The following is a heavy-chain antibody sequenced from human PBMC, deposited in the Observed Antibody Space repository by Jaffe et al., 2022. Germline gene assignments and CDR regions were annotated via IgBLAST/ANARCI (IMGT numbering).Heavy chain of an antibody. V-gene: IGHV2-5*01. CDR2: IYWNDDK. D-gene: IGHD3-10*01. J-gene: IGHJ4*02. CDR1: GFSLSTSGVG. CDR3: AHRPKYMGPTSTYFDY. Sequence: QITLKESGPTLVKPTQTLTLTCTFSGFSLSTSGVGVGWIRQPPGKALEWLALIYWNDDKRYSPSLKSRLTITKDTSKNQVVLTMTNMDPVDTATYYCAHRPKYMGPTSTYFDYWGQGTLVTVSS.